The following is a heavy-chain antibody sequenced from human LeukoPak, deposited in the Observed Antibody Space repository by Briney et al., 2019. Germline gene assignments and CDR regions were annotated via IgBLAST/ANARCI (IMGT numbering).Heavy chain of an antibody. CDR3: SRGTDAYKCGNS. Sequence: PSETLSLTCAVYGGSFSGYYWTWIRQPPGKGLEWIGEIHYSGRINYNPSLKSRGTISADTSNNHFSLKMNSVTAADTAVYYCSRGTDAYKCGNSWGQGTLVTVSS. CDR1: GGSFSGYY. V-gene: IGHV4-34*01. J-gene: IGHJ4*02. CDR2: IHYSGRI. D-gene: IGHD5-24*01.